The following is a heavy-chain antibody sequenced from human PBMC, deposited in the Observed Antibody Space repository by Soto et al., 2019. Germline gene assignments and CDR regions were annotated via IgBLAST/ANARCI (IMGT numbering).Heavy chain of an antibody. Sequence: EVQLLDSGGGLVQPGGSLRLSCAASGFTFSNYVMNWVRQAPGTGLDWVSAISASGGSTYYADSVKGRFTSSRDNSKNTLYLQMSSLRAEDTAVYYCAKGPLGSGYDLDSWGQGTLVTVSS. CDR2: ISASGGST. V-gene: IGHV3-23*01. D-gene: IGHD5-12*01. CDR1: GFTFSNYV. CDR3: AKGPLGSGYDLDS. J-gene: IGHJ4*02.